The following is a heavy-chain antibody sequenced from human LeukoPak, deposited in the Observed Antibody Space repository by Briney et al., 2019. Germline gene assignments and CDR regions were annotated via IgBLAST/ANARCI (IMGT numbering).Heavy chain of an antibody. CDR1: GFTFSSYA. V-gene: IGHV3-21*01. CDR3: ARDFGVIRRS. J-gene: IGHJ5*02. D-gene: IGHD3-3*01. CDR2: ISSSSSYI. Sequence: PGGSLRLSRAASGFTFSSYAMSWVRQAPGKGLEWVSSISSSSSYIYYADSVKGRFTISRDNAKNSLYLQMSSLRPEDTAVYYCARDFGVIRRSWGQGTLVSVSS.